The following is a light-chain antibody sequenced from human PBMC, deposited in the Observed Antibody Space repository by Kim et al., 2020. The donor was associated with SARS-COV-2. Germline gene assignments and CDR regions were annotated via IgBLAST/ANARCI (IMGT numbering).Light chain of an antibody. V-gene: IGLV3-19*01. J-gene: IGLJ3*02. CDR3: NSRDTIEWL. Sequence: SLAVGETVRTTCQGETLRDYYASWYQQKPGQSPVLLIYGKNNRPSGNPARFSGSDSGNTPSLTITGVQAEDEADYYCNSRDTIEWLFGGGTQLTVL. CDR1: TLRDYY. CDR2: GKN.